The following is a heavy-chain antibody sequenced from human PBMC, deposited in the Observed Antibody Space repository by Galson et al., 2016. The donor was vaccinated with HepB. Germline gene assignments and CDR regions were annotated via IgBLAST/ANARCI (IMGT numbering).Heavy chain of an antibody. V-gene: IGHV3-23*01. CDR2: ISGDGGST. CDR1: GFTFSSYS. CDR3: ARFTQEWLDRVYYFDY. D-gene: IGHD6-19*01. Sequence: SLRLSCAASGFTFSSYSMNWIRQAPGKGLEWVSAISGDGGSTYYAGSVQGRFTSSRDRSTNTMYLQMNSLRTDDTAVYYCARFTQEWLDRVYYFDYWGQEPWSPSPQ. J-gene: IGHJ4*01.